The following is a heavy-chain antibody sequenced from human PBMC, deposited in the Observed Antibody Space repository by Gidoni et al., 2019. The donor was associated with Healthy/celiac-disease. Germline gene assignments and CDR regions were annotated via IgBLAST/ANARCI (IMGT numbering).Heavy chain of an antibody. J-gene: IGHJ5*02. D-gene: IGHD2-15*01. CDR2: IYPGDSDT. CDR1: GYSFTSYW. V-gene: IGHV5-51*01. CDR3: ARQGLYCSGGSCYSATFNWFDP. Sequence: EVQLVQSGAEVKQPGESLKISCTGSGYSFTSYWIGWVRQMPGKGLEWMGIIYPGDSDTRYSPSFQGQVTISADKSISTAYLQWSSLKASDTAMYYCARQGLYCSGGSCYSATFNWFDPWGQGTLVTVSS.